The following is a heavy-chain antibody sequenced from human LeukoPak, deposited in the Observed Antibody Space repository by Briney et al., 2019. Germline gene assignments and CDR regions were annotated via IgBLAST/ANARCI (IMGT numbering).Heavy chain of an antibody. CDR3: ARDQGEQYLMFDY. Sequence: DSVKGRFTISRDNAKNSLYLQMNSLRDEDTAVYYCARDQGEQYLMFDYWGQGTLVTVSS. D-gene: IGHD6-19*01. J-gene: IGHJ4*02. V-gene: IGHV3-48*02.